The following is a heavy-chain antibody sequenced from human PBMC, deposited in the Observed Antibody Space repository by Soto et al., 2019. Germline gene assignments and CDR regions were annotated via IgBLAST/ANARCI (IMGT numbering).Heavy chain of an antibody. Sequence: GASVKVSCKASGGTFSSYAISWVRQAPGQGLEWMGGIIPIFGTANYAQKFQGRVTITADESTSTAYMELSSLRSEDTAVYYCARGRHPNAYCGGDCYPLFDWFDPWGQGTLVTVSS. D-gene: IGHD2-21*02. CDR1: GGTFSSYA. J-gene: IGHJ5*02. V-gene: IGHV1-69*13. CDR3: ARGRHPNAYCGGDCYPLFDWFDP. CDR2: IIPIFGTA.